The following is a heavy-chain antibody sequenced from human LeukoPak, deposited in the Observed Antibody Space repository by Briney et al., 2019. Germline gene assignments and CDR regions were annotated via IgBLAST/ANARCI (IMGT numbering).Heavy chain of an antibody. V-gene: IGHV1-69*05. CDR3: ATSNSYGPSSGLDY. Sequence: SVKVSCKASGYTFTSYGISWVRQAPGQGLEWMGGIIPIFGTANYAQKFQGRVTITTDESTSTAYMELSSLRSEDTAVYYCATSNSYGPSSGLDYWGQGTLVTVSS. CDR1: GYTFTSYG. D-gene: IGHD5-18*01. CDR2: IIPIFGTA. J-gene: IGHJ4*02.